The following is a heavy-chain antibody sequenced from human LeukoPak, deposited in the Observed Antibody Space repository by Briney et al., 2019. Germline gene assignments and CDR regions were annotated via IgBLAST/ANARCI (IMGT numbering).Heavy chain of an antibody. V-gene: IGHV3-23*01. CDR2: LGVSGSDT. D-gene: IGHD2-2*01. Sequence: GGSLRLSCAASGFTLTTHATSWVRQAPGKGLEWVSALGVSGSDTFYADSVKGRFIISRDNSKNTMYLQMNFLIDEDTAIYYCAACSASCLRYGLGPWGQGSLVTVSS. J-gene: IGHJ5*02. CDR3: AACSASCLRYGLGP. CDR1: GFTLTTHA.